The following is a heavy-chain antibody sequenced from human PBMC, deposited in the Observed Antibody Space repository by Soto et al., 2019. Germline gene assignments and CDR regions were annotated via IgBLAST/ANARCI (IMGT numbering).Heavy chain of an antibody. D-gene: IGHD2-21*02. CDR2: IWYDGSNK. CDR1: GFTFSSYG. J-gene: IGHJ4*02. V-gene: IGHV3-33*01. Sequence: QVQLVESGGGVVQPGRSLRLSCAASGFTFSSYGMHWVRQAPGKGLGWVAVIWYDGSNKYYADSVKGRFTISRDNSKNTLYLQMNSLRAEDTAVYYCARGGDVVVTAIPFDYWGQGTLVTVSS. CDR3: ARGGDVVVTAIPFDY.